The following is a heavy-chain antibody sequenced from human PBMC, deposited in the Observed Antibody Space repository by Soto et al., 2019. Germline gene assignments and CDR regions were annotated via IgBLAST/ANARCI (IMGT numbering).Heavy chain of an antibody. V-gene: IGHV3-30*18. Sequence: GGSLRLSCAASGFTFSSYGMHWVRQAPGKGLEWVAVISYDGSNKYYADSVKGRFTISRDNSKNTLYLQMNSLRAEDTAVYYYAKDLPGRWLKFGFDYWGQGTLVTVSS. D-gene: IGHD5-12*01. CDR3: AKDLPGRWLKFGFDY. CDR2: ISYDGSNK. J-gene: IGHJ4*02. CDR1: GFTFSSYG.